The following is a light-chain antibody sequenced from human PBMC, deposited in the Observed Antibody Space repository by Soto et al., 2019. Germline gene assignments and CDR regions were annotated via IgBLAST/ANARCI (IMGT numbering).Light chain of an antibody. CDR1: QSISSN. J-gene: IGKJ2*01. V-gene: IGKV3-15*01. Sequence: EIVMTQSPATLSVSPGERATLSCRASQSISSNLAWYQQKPGQAPRLLIYGASTRATEIPDRFSGSESGTEFTLTISSLQYEDFAIYYCQQYSSWPPYTFGQGTKLEI. CDR3: QQYSSWPPYT. CDR2: GAS.